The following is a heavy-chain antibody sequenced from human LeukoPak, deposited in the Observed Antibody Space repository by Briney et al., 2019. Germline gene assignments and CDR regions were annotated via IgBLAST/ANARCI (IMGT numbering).Heavy chain of an antibody. CDR3: ARGQRYYDFWSGYYGPNYYYYGMDV. Sequence: ASVKVSCKAPGGTFSSYAISWVRQAPGQGLEWMGGIIPIFGTANYAQKFQGRVTITADESTSTAYMELSSLRSEDTAVYYCARGQRYYDFWSGYYGPNYYYYGMDVWGQGTTVTVSS. CDR2: IIPIFGTA. J-gene: IGHJ6*02. CDR1: GGTFSSYA. V-gene: IGHV1-69*13. D-gene: IGHD3-3*01.